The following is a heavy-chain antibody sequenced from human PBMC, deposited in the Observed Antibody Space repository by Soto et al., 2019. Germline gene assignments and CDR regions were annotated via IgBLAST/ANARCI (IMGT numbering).Heavy chain of an antibody. CDR3: ASIYLKDMDV. V-gene: IGHV4-34*01. Sequence: ETLSLTCAVYGGSFSGYYWSWIRQPPGKGLEWIGEINHSGSTNYNPSLKSRVNISVDTSKNQFSLKLSSVTAADTAVYYCASIYLKDMDVWGQGTTVIVSS. CDR1: GGSFSGYY. CDR2: INHSGST. J-gene: IGHJ6*01.